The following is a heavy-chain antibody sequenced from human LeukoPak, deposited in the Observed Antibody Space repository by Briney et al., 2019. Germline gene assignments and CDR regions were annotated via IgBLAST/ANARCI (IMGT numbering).Heavy chain of an antibody. CDR1: GFTFSNYA. CDR3: ARRYCSSTSCLFDY. CDR2: TSYDGINK. D-gene: IGHD2-2*01. Sequence: GGSLRLSCAASGFTFSNYAMHWVRQAPGKGLEWVAVTSYDGINKYYADSVKGRFTISRDNSKNTLYLQMNSLRAEDTAVYYCARRYCSSTSCLFDYWGQGTLVTVSS. J-gene: IGHJ4*02. V-gene: IGHV3-30-3*01.